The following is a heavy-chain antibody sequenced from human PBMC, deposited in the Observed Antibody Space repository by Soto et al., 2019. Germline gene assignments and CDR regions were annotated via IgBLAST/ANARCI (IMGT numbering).Heavy chain of an antibody. V-gene: IGHV4-61*01. CDR2: IYYSGST. J-gene: IGHJ6*02. CDR3: ARESYSVVTNHYYGMDV. CDR1: GGSVSSGSYY. Sequence: SETLSLTCTVSGGSVSSGSYYWSWIRQPPGKGLEWIGYIYYSGSTNYNPSLKSRVTISVDTSKNQFSLKLSSVTAADAAVYYCARESYSVVTNHYYGMDVWGQGTTVTVYS. D-gene: IGHD2-21*02.